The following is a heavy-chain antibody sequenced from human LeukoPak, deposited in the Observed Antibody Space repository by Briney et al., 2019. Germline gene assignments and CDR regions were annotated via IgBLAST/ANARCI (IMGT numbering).Heavy chain of an antibody. CDR1: GFTFSSYS. Sequence: GGSLRLSCAASGFTFSSYSMNWARQAPGKGLEWVSSISSSSSYIYYADSVKGRFTISRDNAKNSLYLRMNSLRAEDTAVYYCARDLGTTVTTYLDYWGQGTLVTVSS. CDR2: ISSSSSYI. J-gene: IGHJ4*02. V-gene: IGHV3-21*01. CDR3: ARDLGTTVTTYLDY. D-gene: IGHD4-17*01.